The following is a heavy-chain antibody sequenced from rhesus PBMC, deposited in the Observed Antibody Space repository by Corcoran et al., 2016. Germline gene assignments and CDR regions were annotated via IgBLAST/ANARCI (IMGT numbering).Heavy chain of an antibody. Sequence: QVQLQESGPGVVKPSETLSLTCAVSGGSISDSYRWSWIRQPPGKGLEWIGYIYGSSTSPTYNPSLKSRVTLSKDTSKNPFSLKLTSVTAADTAVYYCARDPCSGGVCYTFDYWGQGVLVTVSS. CDR2: IYGSSTSP. CDR3: ARDPCSGGVCYTFDY. CDR1: GGSISDSYR. J-gene: IGHJ4*01. D-gene: IGHD2-39*02. V-gene: IGHV4S10*01.